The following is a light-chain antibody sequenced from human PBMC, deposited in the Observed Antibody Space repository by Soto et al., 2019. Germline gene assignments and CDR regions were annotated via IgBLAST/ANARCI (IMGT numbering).Light chain of an antibody. V-gene: IGLV2-14*01. CDR1: SSDVGAYNY. Sequence: QSVLTQPASVSGSPGQSITISCTGTSSDVGAYNYVSWYQHYPGKAPKLMIYEVSYRPSGVSNRFSGSKSGNTASLTISGLQAEDEADYYCSSYTSSSTLVFGTGTQLTVL. CDR3: SSYTSSSTLV. J-gene: IGLJ1*01. CDR2: EVS.